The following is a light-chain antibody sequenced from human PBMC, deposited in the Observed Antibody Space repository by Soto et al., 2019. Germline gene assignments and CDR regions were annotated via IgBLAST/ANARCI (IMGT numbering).Light chain of an antibody. Sequence: QSALTQPASVSGSPVQSITISCTGTSSDVGGYNYVSWYQQHPGKAPKLMIYDVSNRPSGVSNRFSGSKSGNTASLTISGLQAEDEADYYCSSYTSSSTYVFGTGTKVTDL. CDR1: SSDVGGYNY. CDR2: DVS. V-gene: IGLV2-14*01. CDR3: SSYTSSSTYV. J-gene: IGLJ1*01.